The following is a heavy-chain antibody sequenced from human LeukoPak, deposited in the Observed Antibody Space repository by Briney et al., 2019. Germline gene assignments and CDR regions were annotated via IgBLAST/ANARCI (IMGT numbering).Heavy chain of an antibody. D-gene: IGHD3-9*01. CDR1: GFTFSTYS. Sequence: PGGSLRLSCAASGFTFSTYSMNWVRQAPGKGLEWVSSISSSSSYIYYADSVKGRFTISRDNAKNSLYLQMSSLRAEDTAVYYCARSPDHYDILTGYYQSANYFDYWGQGTLVTVSS. CDR2: ISSSSSYI. V-gene: IGHV3-21*01. CDR3: ARSPDHYDILTGYYQSANYFDY. J-gene: IGHJ4*02.